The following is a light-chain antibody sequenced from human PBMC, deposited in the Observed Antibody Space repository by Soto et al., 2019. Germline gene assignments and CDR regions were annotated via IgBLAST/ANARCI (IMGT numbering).Light chain of an antibody. V-gene: IGLV1-44*01. CDR3: EAWDDSLNGVV. CDR2: SNN. Sequence: QSVLTQTPSASGTPGQRVNISCSGSSSNIGSNNVNWYQQLPGTAPKRLIYSNNQRPSGVPDRFSGSKSGTSASLAISGLQSEDEADYYCEAWDDSLNGVVFGGGTKVTVL. J-gene: IGLJ2*01. CDR1: SSNIGSNN.